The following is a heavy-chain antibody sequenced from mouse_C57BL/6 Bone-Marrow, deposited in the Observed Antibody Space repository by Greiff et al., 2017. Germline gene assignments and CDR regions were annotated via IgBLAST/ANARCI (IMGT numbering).Heavy chain of an antibody. V-gene: IGHV5-12*01. Sequence: EVHLVESGGGLVQPGGSLKLSCAASGFTFSDYYMYWVRQTPEKRLEWVAYISNGGGSTYYPDTVKGRFTISRDNAKNTLYLQMSRLKSEDTAMYYGASQRIYYDYDGAMDYWGQGTSVTVSS. D-gene: IGHD2-4*01. CDR1: GFTFSDYY. J-gene: IGHJ4*01. CDR2: ISNGGGST. CDR3: ASQRIYYDYDGAMDY.